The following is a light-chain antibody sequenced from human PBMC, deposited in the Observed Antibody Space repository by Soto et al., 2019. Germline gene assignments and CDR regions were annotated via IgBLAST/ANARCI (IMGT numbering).Light chain of an antibody. V-gene: IGKV3-20*01. CDR2: GTS. CDR1: QSVSSN. J-gene: IGKJ1*01. Sequence: EIVMTQSPATLSVSPGERATLSCRASQSVSSNLAWYQQRPGQAPRLLMYGTSNRASGIPDRFSGSGSGTDFTLSISGLEPEDFAVYFCQQYANSRTFGQGTKVDIK. CDR3: QQYANSRT.